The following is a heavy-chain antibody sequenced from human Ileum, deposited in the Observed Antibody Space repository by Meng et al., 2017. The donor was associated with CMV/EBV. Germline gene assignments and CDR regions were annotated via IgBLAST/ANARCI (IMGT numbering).Heavy chain of an antibody. D-gene: IGHD3-22*01. CDR2: IYYTGSP. CDR3: VRFSGYFGTTFDY. Sequence: VSGGSISSSSYYWGWIRQPPGKGLEWIGYIYYTGSPYYSPSLKSRVTMSVDSSKTQFSLKLTSVTASDTAVYYCVRFSGYFGTTFDYWGQGTLVTVSS. CDR1: GGSISSSSYY. V-gene: IGHV4-39*01. J-gene: IGHJ4*02.